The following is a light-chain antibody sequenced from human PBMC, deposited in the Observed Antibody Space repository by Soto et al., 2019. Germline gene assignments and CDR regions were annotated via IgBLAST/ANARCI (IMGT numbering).Light chain of an antibody. CDR2: GAF. CDR3: QQYNNWPYT. J-gene: IGKJ2*01. CDR1: QSVRSN. Sequence: EIVMTQSLGTLSVSPGERATLSCRASQSVRSNLAWYQQKRGQAPRLLIYGAFTSATGIPARFSGSGSGTEFTLTISSLQSEDFAVYYCQQYNNWPYTFGQGTKLEIK. V-gene: IGKV3-15*01.